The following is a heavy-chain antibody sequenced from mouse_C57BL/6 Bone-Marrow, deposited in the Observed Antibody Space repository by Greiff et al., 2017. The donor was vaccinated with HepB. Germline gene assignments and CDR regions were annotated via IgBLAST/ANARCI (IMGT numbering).Heavy chain of an antibody. V-gene: IGHV1-26*01. CDR3: AREHGNYLYYFDY. Sequence: EVQLQQSGPELVKPGASVKISCKASGYTFTDYYMNWVKQSHGKSLEWIGDINPNNGGTSYNQKFKGKATLTVDNSSSTAYMELRSLTSEDSAVYYCAREHGNYLYYFDYWGQGTTLTVSS. D-gene: IGHD2-1*01. CDR1: GYTFTDYY. CDR2: INPNNGGT. J-gene: IGHJ2*01.